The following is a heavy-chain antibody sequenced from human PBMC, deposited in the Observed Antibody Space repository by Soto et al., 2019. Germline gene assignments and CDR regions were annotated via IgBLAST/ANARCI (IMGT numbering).Heavy chain of an antibody. CDR2: ISSSSSYI. CDR1: GFTFSSYT. V-gene: IGHV3-21*01. J-gene: IGHJ4*02. CDR3: ASLSRFYADY. Sequence: GGSLRLSCAASGFTFSSYTMNWVRQAPGKWLEWVSSISSSSSYIYYADSVKGRFTISRDNAKNSLYLQMNSLRAEDTAVYYCASLSRFYADYWGQGTLVTVSS. D-gene: IGHD3-10*01.